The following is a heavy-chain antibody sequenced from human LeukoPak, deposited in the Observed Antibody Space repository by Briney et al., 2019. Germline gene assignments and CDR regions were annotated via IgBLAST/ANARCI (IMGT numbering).Heavy chain of an antibody. CDR2: INHSGST. CDR3: AGGPNRIYYYGMDV. J-gene: IGHJ6*02. Sequence: SETLSLTCAVYGGSFSGYYWSRIRQPPGKGLEWIGEINHSGSTNYNPSLKSRVTISVDTSKNQFSLKLSSVTAADTAVYYCAGGPNRIYYYGMDVWGQGTTVTVSS. D-gene: IGHD2-8*01. V-gene: IGHV4-34*01. CDR1: GGSFSGYY.